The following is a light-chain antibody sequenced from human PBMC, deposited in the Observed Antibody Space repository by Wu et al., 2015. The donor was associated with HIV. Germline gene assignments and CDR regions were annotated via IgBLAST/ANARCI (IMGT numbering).Light chain of an antibody. CDR2: DAT. J-gene: IGKJ5*01. V-gene: IGKV3-11*01. Sequence: EIVLTQSPATLSLSPGERATLSCRASQTVSTYLAWYQQKLGQAPRLLIYDATNRATGIPARFSGSGSGTDFTLTISSLEPEDFAVYYCQQHANWPLTFGQGTRLEIK. CDR3: QQHANWPLT. CDR1: QTVSTY.